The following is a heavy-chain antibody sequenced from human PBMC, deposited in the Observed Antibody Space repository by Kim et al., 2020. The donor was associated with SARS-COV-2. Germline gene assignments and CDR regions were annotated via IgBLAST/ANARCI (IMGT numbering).Heavy chain of an antibody. D-gene: IGHD2-15*01. CDR1: GYTFSNYY. J-gene: IGHJ3*02. CDR2: INPSGGST. V-gene: IGHV1-46*01. Sequence: ASVKVSCKASGYTFSNYYMHWVRQAPGQGLEWMGEINPSGGSTSYTQKFQGRVTMTGDTSTSPVYMELSSLRSEDTAVYYCAGGWSKAFDIWGQGTMVTVSS. CDR3: AGGWSKAFDI.